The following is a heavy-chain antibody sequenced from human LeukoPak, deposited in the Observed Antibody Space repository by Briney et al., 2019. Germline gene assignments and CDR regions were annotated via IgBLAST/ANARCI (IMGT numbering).Heavy chain of an antibody. V-gene: IGHV4-39*07. CDR2: ISYTGST. CDR1: GDSIRNRSYY. CDR3: ARVAAGTYWYYAMDV. Sequence: PSETLSLTCSVSGDSIRNRSYYWGWIRQPPGKGLAWIGSISYTGSTYYNPSLQSRVTIPAHMSKNHPSVKLSSVTAAHTAVYYCARVAAGTYWYYAMDVWGQGTTVTVSS. J-gene: IGHJ6*02. D-gene: IGHD2-15*01.